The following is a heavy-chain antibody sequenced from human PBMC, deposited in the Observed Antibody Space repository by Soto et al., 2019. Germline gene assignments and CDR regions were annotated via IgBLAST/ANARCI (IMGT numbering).Heavy chain of an antibody. V-gene: IGHV4-30-4*01. CDR1: GGSISSGDYY. Sequence: QVQLQESGPGLVKPSQTLSLTCTVSGGSISSGDYYWSWIRQPPGKGLEWIGYIYYSGSTYYNPSLKSRVTISVDTSKNQFSLKLSSVTAADTAVYYCARDRGREWELLGWFDPWGQGTLVTVSS. J-gene: IGHJ5*02. CDR2: IYYSGST. D-gene: IGHD1-26*01. CDR3: ARDRGREWELLGWFDP.